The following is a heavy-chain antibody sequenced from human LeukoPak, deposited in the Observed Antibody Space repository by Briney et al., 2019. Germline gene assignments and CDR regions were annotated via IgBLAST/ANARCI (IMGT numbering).Heavy chain of an antibody. D-gene: IGHD2-8*01. CDR3: ATRPSSYGYYYMDV. J-gene: IGHJ6*03. CDR1: GFTFSSYA. Sequence: GGSLRLSCAASGFTFSSYAMSWVRQAPGKGLECVSAIDYNGGSTYYADSVKGRFTISRDNSKNTLYLQMNSLRAEDTVIYYCATRPSSYGYYYMDVWGKGTTVTVSS. CDR2: IDYNGGST. V-gene: IGHV3-23*01.